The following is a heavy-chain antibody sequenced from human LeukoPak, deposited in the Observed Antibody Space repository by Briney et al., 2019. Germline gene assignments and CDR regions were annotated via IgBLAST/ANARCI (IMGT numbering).Heavy chain of an antibody. CDR3: ARGILSLFGPARHLIDY. CDR1: GFTFSSYA. CDR2: ISGSGGST. V-gene: IGHV3-23*01. J-gene: IGHJ4*02. Sequence: GGSLRLSCAASGFTFSSYAMSWVRQAPGKGLEWVSAISGSGGSTYYADSVKGRFTISRDNSKNTLYLQMNSLRAEDTAVYYCARGILSLFGPARHLIDYWGQGTLVTVSS. D-gene: IGHD6-6*01.